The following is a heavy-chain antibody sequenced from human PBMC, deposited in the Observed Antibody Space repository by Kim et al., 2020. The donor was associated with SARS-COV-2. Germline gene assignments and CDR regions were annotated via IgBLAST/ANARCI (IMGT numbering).Heavy chain of an antibody. V-gene: IGHV3-33*08. Sequence: GGSLRLSCAASGFTFSSYGMHWVRQAPGKGLEWVAIIWYDGGNKYYADSVKGRFTISRDNSKNTLYLQMNSLRAEDTAVYYCARDRGGVGRMAVWGQGTTVTVSS. CDR1: GFTFSSYG. CDR2: IWYDGGNK. D-gene: IGHD3-3*01. CDR3: ARDRGGVGRMAV. J-gene: IGHJ6*02.